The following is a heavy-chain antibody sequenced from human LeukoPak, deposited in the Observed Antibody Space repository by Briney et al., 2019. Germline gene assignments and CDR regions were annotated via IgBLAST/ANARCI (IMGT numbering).Heavy chain of an antibody. J-gene: IGHJ4*02. CDR3: ARVPSTNYYDSSGYWGYFDY. CDR1: GYSISSGYY. V-gene: IGHV4-38-2*02. CDR2: IYHTGST. Sequence: SETLSLTCTVSGYSISSGYYWGWIRQPPGMGLEWIGSIYHTGSTYYNPSLKSRVTISVDTSKNQFSLKLSSVTAADTAVYYCARVPSTNYYDSSGYWGYFDYWGQGTLATVSS. D-gene: IGHD3-22*01.